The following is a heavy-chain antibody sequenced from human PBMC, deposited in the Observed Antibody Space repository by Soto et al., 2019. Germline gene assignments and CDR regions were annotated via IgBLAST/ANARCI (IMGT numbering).Heavy chain of an antibody. CDR1: GFTFSSYS. J-gene: IGHJ4*02. Sequence: EVQLVASGGGLVQPGGSLRLSCAASGFTFSSYSMNWVRQAPGKGLEWVSYISSSSSTIYYADSVKGRFTISRDNAKNSLYLQMNSLRAEDTAVYYCARNANDYYGDTDYFDYWGQGTLVTVSS. V-gene: IGHV3-48*01. D-gene: IGHD4-17*01. CDR2: ISSSSSTI. CDR3: ARNANDYYGDTDYFDY.